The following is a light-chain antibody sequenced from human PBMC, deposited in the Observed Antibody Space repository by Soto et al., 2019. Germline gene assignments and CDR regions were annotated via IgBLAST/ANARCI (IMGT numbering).Light chain of an antibody. CDR1: QTVGDDY. J-gene: IGKJ1*01. CDR2: GAS. Sequence: EIVLTQSPDTLSLSPGERATLSCRASQTVGDDYLAWYQQKRGQAPTLLIYGASTRATGIPDRFSGSGSGTDFTLTISRLEPEDFAVYYCQQRSNWPRTFGQGTKVDIK. CDR3: QQRSNWPRT. V-gene: IGKV3D-20*02.